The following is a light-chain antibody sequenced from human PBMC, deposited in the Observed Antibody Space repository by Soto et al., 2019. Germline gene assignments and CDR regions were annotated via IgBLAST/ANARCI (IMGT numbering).Light chain of an antibody. J-gene: IGKJ1*01. CDR1: QSISDT. Sequence: EIVMTKSPVTLSVSPGGRATLSCRASQSISDTLAWYQQKPCQAPSLLIHGASTRAPGFPARFSGSGSGTDFTLTISSLQSVDFGVYYCQQYENWPWTFGQGTKVEIK. V-gene: IGKV3-15*01. CDR3: QQYENWPWT. CDR2: GAS.